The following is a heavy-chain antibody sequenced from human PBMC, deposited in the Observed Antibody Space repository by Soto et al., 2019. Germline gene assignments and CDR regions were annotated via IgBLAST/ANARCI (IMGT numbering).Heavy chain of an antibody. CDR2: TYYRSNWYT. Sequence: SQTLSLTCAISGDSVSSTSTAWSWIRQSPSRGLEWLGRTYYRSNWYTDYAVSVKSRVTISPDTSKNQFSLQLNSVTPEDTAVYYCARGSYYSGWVWGQGTLVTVSS. D-gene: IGHD6-19*01. V-gene: IGHV6-1*01. CDR1: GDSVSSTSTA. CDR3: ARGSYYSGWV. J-gene: IGHJ4*02.